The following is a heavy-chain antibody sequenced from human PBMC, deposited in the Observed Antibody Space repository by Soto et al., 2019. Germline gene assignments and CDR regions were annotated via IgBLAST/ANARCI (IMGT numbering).Heavy chain of an antibody. CDR2: IIPISGTT. V-gene: IGHV1-69*12. CDR1: GGTFSTYA. J-gene: IGHJ6*02. Sequence: HVQLVQSGPEVKKPGSSVKVSCKASGGTFSTYAISWVRQAPGQGLEWMGGIIPISGTTNYAQKIQDRVWITADESTSTAYMELSSLRSEDTAIYYCARDEGRSLRMVRGLTLYYYDMAVWGQGTTVTVSS. CDR3: ARDEGRSLRMVRGLTLYYYDMAV. D-gene: IGHD3-10*01.